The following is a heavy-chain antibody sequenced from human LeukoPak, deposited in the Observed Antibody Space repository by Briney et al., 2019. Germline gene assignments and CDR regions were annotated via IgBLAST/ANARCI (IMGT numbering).Heavy chain of an antibody. CDR2: INHSGST. CDR1: GGSFSGYY. D-gene: IGHD5-18*01. CDR3: ARGGYSYGYNFAY. J-gene: IGHJ4*02. Sequence: SETLSLTCAVYGGSFSGYYWSWIRQPPGKGLEWIGEINHSGSTNYNPSLKSRVTISVDTSKNQFSLKLSSVTAADTAVYYCARGGYSYGYNFAYWGQGTLVTVSS. V-gene: IGHV4-34*01.